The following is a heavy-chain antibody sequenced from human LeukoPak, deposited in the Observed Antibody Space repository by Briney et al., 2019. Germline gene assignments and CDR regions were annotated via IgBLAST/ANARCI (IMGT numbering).Heavy chain of an antibody. V-gene: IGHV1-58*02. CDR2: TVLGSGDT. CDR3: AKDLQTFDY. D-gene: IGHD4-11*01. J-gene: IGHJ4*02. CDR1: GLTFSTSA. Sequence: TSVKVSCKAFGLTFSTSAMQWVRQTRGQGLEWIGWTVLGSGDTNYAQSLKERVTITRDMSTSTAYMEVSSLTSDDTAVYYCAKDLQTFDYWGQGTLVTVSS.